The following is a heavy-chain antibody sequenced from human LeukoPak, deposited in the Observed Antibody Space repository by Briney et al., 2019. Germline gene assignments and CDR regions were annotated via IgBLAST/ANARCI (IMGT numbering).Heavy chain of an antibody. J-gene: IGHJ6*02. CDR3: ARGRGVLYYYYGMDV. V-gene: IGHV4-34*01. CDR2: INHSGST. Sequence: SETLSLTCAVHGGSFSGYYWSWIRQPPGKGLEWIGEINHSGSTNYNPSLKSRVTISVDTSKYQFSLKLSSVTAADTAVYYCARGRGVLYYYYGMDVCGQGTTVTVSS. D-gene: IGHD3-10*01. CDR1: GGSFSGYY.